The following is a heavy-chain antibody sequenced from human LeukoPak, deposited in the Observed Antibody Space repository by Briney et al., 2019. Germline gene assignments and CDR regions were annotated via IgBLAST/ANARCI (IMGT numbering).Heavy chain of an antibody. CDR3: ARAGYYYDSSGYYYGFDY. D-gene: IGHD3-22*01. V-gene: IGHV4-34*01. CDR2: IKHSGST. J-gene: IGHJ4*02. CDR1: GGSFSGYY. Sequence: SETLSLTCAVYGGSFSGYYWSWIRQPPGKGLEWIGEIKHSGSTNYNPSLKSRVTISVDTSKNQFSLKLSSVTAADTAVYYCARAGYYYDSSGYYYGFDYWGQGTLVTVSS.